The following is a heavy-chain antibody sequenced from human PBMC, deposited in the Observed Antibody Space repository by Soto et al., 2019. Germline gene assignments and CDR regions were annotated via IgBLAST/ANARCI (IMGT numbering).Heavy chain of an antibody. J-gene: IGHJ4*02. V-gene: IGHV4-30-2*01. Sequence: SETLSLTCAVSGGSISSGGYSWSWIRQPPGKGLEWIGYIYHSGSTYYNPSLKSRVTISVDRSKNQFSLKLSSVTAADTAVYYCASTYYDYVWGSYRYDYWGQGTLVTVSS. CDR2: IYHSGST. CDR3: ASTYYDYVWGSYRYDY. CDR1: GGSISSGGYS. D-gene: IGHD3-16*02.